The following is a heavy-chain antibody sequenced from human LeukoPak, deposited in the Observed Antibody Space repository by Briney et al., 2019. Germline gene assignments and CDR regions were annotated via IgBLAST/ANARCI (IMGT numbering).Heavy chain of an antibody. CDR2: ISYDGSNK. V-gene: IGHV3-30*18. D-gene: IGHD2-21*01. J-gene: IGHJ3*02. CDR1: GFTFSSYG. CDR3: AKDVGLKETLSVLWWWQGDAFDI. Sequence: GGSLRLSCAASGFTFSSYGMHWVRQAPGKGLEWVAVISYDGSNKYYADSVKGRFTISRDNSKNTLYLQMNSLRAEDTAVYYCAKDVGLKETLSVLWWWQGDAFDIWGQGTMVTVSS.